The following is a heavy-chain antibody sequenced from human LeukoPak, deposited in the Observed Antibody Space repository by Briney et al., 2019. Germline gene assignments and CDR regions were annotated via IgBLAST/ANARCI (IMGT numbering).Heavy chain of an antibody. Sequence: SETLSLTCTGSGGSISSYYWSWIRQPPGKGLEWSGYIYDSGSTNYNPSLKSRVTISLDTSKNQFSLKLSSATAADPAVYSCARRPAAMDDAFDIWGQGTMVTVSS. D-gene: IGHD2-2*01. CDR3: ARRPAAMDDAFDI. J-gene: IGHJ3*02. V-gene: IGHV4-59*08. CDR2: IYDSGST. CDR1: GGSISSYY.